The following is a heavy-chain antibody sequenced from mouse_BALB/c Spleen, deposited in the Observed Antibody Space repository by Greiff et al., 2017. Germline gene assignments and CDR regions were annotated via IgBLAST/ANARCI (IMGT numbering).Heavy chain of an antibody. CDR3: AREPLKPARAPAMDY. D-gene: IGHD3-1*01. J-gene: IGHJ4*01. V-gene: IGHV1-4*02. Sequence: VQLQESAAELARPGASVKMSCKASGYTFTSYTMHWVKQRPGQGLEWIGYINPSSGYTEYNQKFKDKTTLTADKSSSTAYMQLSSLTSEDSAVYSCAREPLKPARAPAMDYGGQGTAVTVSS. CDR1: GYTFTSYT. CDR2: INPSSGYT.